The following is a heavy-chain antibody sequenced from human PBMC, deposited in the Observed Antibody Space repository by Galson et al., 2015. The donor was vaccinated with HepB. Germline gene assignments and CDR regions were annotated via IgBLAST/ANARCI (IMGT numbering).Heavy chain of an antibody. CDR3: ARELYSSSWPYNWFDP. Sequence: TLSLTCTVSGGSISSGSYYWSWIRQPAGKGLEWIGRIYTSGSTNYNPSLKSRVTMSVDTSKNQFSLKLSSVTAADTAVYYCARELYSSSWPYNWFDPWGQGTLVTVSS. CDR1: GGSISSGSYY. D-gene: IGHD6-13*01. J-gene: IGHJ5*02. V-gene: IGHV4-61*02. CDR2: IYTSGST.